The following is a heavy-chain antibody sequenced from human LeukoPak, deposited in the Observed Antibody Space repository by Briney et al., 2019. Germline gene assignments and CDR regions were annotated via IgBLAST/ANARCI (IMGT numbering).Heavy chain of an antibody. Sequence: GASVKVSCKASGYIFIDYYIHWVRQAPGQGLEWMGVINPSGGSTRSAQKFQGRVTMTRDTSTSTVYMELSSLRSEDTAVYYCARDGVTTVTRTGIPSYYYYGMDVWGQGTTVTVSS. V-gene: IGHV1-46*01. J-gene: IGHJ6*02. CDR2: INPSGGST. D-gene: IGHD4-11*01. CDR1: GYIFIDYY. CDR3: ARDGVTTVTRTGIPSYYYYGMDV.